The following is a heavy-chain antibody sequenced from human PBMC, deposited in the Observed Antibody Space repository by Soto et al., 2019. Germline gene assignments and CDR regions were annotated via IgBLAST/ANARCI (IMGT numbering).Heavy chain of an antibody. CDR1: GYTFTNYA. CDR3: ARAAYCGSDSCSDAFDI. D-gene: IGHD2-21*02. V-gene: IGHV1-3*01. CDR2: INAGNGNT. J-gene: IGHJ3*02. Sequence: QVQLVQSGAEVKKSGASVKVSCKASGYTFTNYAMHWVRQAPGQRLEWMGWINAGNGNTKYSQQFQDRVTITRDTSASTAYKELSSLRSEDTAVYYCARAAYCGSDSCSDAFDIWGQGTVVTVSS.